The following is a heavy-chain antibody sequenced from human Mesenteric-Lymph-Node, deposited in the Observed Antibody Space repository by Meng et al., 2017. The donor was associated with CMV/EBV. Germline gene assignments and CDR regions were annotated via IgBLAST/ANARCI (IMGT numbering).Heavy chain of an antibody. CDR1: GYTFSSYD. CDR3: ARSSGITEANY. CDR2: MNPNNGNT. Sequence: CKASGYTFSSYDINWVRQATGQGLEWMGWMNPNNGNTGYAQKLQGRVTMTRNTSISTAYMELSSLKSEDTAVYYCARSSGITEANYWGQGTLVTVSS. D-gene: IGHD5-12*01. V-gene: IGHV1-8*01. J-gene: IGHJ4*02.